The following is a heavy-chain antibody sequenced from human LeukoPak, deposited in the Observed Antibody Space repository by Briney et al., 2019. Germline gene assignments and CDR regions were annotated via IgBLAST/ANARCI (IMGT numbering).Heavy chain of an antibody. CDR1: GYTFTDYY. Sequence: ASVKVSCKASGYTFTDYYMHWVRQAPGQGLEWMGWIYPNSGGTNYAQKFQGRVTMTRDTSISTAYMELSRLRSDDTAVYYCAGSAAGTSYDWFDPWGQGTLVTVSS. CDR3: AGSAAGTSYDWFDP. J-gene: IGHJ5*02. V-gene: IGHV1-2*02. D-gene: IGHD6-13*01. CDR2: IYPNSGGT.